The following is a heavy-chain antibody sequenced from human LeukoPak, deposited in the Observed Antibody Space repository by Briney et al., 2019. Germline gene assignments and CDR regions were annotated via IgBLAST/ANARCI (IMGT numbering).Heavy chain of an antibody. CDR2: IYYSGST. J-gene: IGHJ6*03. V-gene: IGHV4-59*12. CDR3: AREVADYGGYYYYHYMDV. Sequence: SETLSLTCTVSGGSISSYYWSWIRQPPGKGLEWIGYIYYSGSTNYNPSLKSRVTMSVDTSKNQFSLKLSSVTAADTAMYYCAREVADYGGYYYYHYMDVWGKGTTVTISS. CDR1: GGSISSYY. D-gene: IGHD4-23*01.